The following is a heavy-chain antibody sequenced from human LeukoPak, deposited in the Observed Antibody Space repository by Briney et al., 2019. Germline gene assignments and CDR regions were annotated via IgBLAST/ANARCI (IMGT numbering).Heavy chain of an antibody. J-gene: IGHJ6*03. CDR1: GGSISTSSYY. D-gene: IGHD5-12*01. V-gene: IGHV4-39*07. CDR2: IYYSGST. CDR3: ARDSPDIVATIDYYYYYMDV. Sequence: SETLSLTCTVAGGSISTSSYYWGWIRQPPGKGLEWIGSIYYSGSTYYNPSLKSRVTISVDTSKNQFSLKLSSVTAADTAAYYCARDSPDIVATIDYYYYYMDVWGKGTTVTVSS.